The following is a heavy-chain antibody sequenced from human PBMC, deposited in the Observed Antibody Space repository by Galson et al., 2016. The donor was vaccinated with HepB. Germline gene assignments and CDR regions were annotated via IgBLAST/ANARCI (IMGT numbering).Heavy chain of an antibody. CDR2: ISSTGSKI. CDR3: ARGEYALWSGYYYGMDV. CDR1: GFTFSDYY. Sequence: SLRLSCAASGFTFSDYYMSWIRQAPGKGLEWVSFISSTGSKIYYADSVKGRFTISRDNAKNSLHLPMNSLRVEDTALYYCARGEYALWSGYYYGMDVWGQGTTVTVSS. D-gene: IGHD3-3*01. V-gene: IGHV3-11*01. J-gene: IGHJ6*02.